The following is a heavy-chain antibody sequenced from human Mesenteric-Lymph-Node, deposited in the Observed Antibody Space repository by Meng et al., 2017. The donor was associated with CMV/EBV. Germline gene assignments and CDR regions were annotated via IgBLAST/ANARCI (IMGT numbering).Heavy chain of an antibody. V-gene: IGHV3-21*01. D-gene: IGHD3-9*01. J-gene: IGHJ4*02. Sequence: GESLKISCAASGFTFSSYWMSWVRQAPGKGLEWVSSISSVSTYIYYADSVKGRFTISRDNARRSLYLQMDSLRADDTAVYYCVSAIASTGTDFWGQGTLVTVSS. CDR2: ISSVSTYI. CDR1: GFTFSSYW. CDR3: VSAIASTGTDF.